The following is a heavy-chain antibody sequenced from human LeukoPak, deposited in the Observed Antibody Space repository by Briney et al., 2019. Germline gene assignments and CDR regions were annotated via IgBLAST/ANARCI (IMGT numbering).Heavy chain of an antibody. V-gene: IGHV4-38-2*02. J-gene: IGHJ4*02. CDR2: IYHTGNS. CDR1: GYSISSGYY. Sequence: SEALSLTCRVSGYSISSGYYWGWIRQPPGKGLEWIRSIYHTGNSYYTPSLENPVTISVDTTKNQCAQKLASVTAADTAVYYCARETGTSYWGQGTLVTVSS. CDR3: ARETGTSY. D-gene: IGHD1-7*01.